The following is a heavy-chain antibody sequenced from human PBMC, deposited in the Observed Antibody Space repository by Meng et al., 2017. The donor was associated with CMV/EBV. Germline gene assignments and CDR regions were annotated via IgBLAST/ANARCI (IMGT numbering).Heavy chain of an antibody. CDR2: IYHSGST. CDR1: GGSISSSNW. D-gene: IGHD1-26*01. J-gene: IGHJ4*02. Sequence: TCAVSGGSISSSNWWSGVRQPPGKGLEWIGEIYHSGSTNYNPSLKSRVTISVDKSKNQFSLKLSSVTAADTAVYYCASEVGATTAFDYWGQGTLVTVSS. V-gene: IGHV4-4*02. CDR3: ASEVGATTAFDY.